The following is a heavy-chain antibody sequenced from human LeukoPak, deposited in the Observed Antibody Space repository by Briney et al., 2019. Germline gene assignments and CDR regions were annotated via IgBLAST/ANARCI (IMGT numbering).Heavy chain of an antibody. Sequence: PGGSLRLSCIVSGFSVNYNYMSWVRQAPGKGLQWVSVLFPDGRTFYGDSVRGRFTISRDLARNTLLLQMHSLRADDTAVHYCARTNPVYGDYDYWGQGTLVTVSS. V-gene: IGHV3-53*01. CDR1: GFSVNYNY. D-gene: IGHD4-17*01. CDR2: LFPDGRT. J-gene: IGHJ4*02. CDR3: ARTNPVYGDYDY.